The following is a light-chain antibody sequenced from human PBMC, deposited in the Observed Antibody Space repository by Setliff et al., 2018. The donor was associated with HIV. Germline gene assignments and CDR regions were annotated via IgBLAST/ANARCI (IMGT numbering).Light chain of an antibody. Sequence: QSALTQPPSASGSPGQSVTISCTGTSSDVGGYNYVSWYQQHPGKAPKVMIYEVSKRPSGVPDRFSGSKSGNTASLTVSGLQAEDEADYYCAAWDDSLNGRVFGTGTKV. CDR1: SSDVGGYNY. V-gene: IGLV2-8*01. CDR2: EVS. CDR3: AAWDDSLNGRV. J-gene: IGLJ1*01.